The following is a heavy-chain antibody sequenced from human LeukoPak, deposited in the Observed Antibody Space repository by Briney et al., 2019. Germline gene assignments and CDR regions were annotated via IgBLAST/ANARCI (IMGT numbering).Heavy chain of an antibody. J-gene: IGHJ4*02. D-gene: IGHD3-16*01. Sequence: GGSLRLSCAASGFTFSSYAMHWVRQAPGKGLEWVAVISYDGSNKYYADSVKGRFTISRDNSKNTLYLQMNSLRAEDTAVYYCARSLAFGGPLDYWGQGTLVTVSS. V-gene: IGHV3-30-3*01. CDR1: GFTFSSYA. CDR2: ISYDGSNK. CDR3: ARSLAFGGPLDY.